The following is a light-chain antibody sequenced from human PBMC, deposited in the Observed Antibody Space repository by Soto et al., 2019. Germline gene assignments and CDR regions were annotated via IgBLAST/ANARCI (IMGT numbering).Light chain of an antibody. J-gene: IGKJ5*01. Sequence: EIVMTQSPATLSASPGESATLSCRASQSVSINLAWYHQKPGQAPRLLIYDASTRASGITARFSGSGSGTEFTLTISRLQSEDFAVYYCQQYSNWPQTFGQGTRLEIK. CDR3: QQYSNWPQT. CDR1: QSVSIN. CDR2: DAS. V-gene: IGKV3-15*01.